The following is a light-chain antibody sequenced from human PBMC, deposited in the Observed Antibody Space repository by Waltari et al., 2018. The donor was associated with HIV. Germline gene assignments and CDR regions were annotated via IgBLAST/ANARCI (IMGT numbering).Light chain of an antibody. J-gene: IGLJ2*01. CDR2: EDS. CDR1: AMPKQD. V-gene: IGLV3-10*01. Sequence: SYELPQPPSVSVSPGQTARITCSGDAMPKQDAYWYQQKSGQAPVLVIYEDSKRPSGIPERFSGSSSGTMATLTISGAQVEDEADYYCYSTDSSGNHVVFGGGTKLTVL. CDR3: YSTDSSGNHVV.